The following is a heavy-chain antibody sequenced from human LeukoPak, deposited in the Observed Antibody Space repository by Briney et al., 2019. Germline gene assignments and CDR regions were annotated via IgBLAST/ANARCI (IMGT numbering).Heavy chain of an antibody. CDR1: GYTFTGYY. J-gene: IGHJ3*02. CDR2: INPNSGGT. V-gene: IGHV1-2*02. Sequence: ASVKVSCKASGYTFTGYYMHWVRQAPGQGLEWMGWINPNSGGTNYAQKFQGRVTMTRDTSISTAYMELSRLRSDDTAVYYCARADLFYSSSGAFDIWGQGTMVTVSS. D-gene: IGHD6-6*01. CDR3: ARADLFYSSSGAFDI.